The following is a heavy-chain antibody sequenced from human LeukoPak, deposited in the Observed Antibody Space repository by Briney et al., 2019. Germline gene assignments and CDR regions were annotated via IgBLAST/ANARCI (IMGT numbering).Heavy chain of an antibody. V-gene: IGHV1-69*05. CDR2: IIPIFGTA. J-gene: IGHJ5*02. CDR3: ARGGRIAARRWFDP. CDR1: GGAFSSYA. D-gene: IGHD6-6*01. Sequence: SVKVSCKASGGAFSSYAISWVRQAPGQGLEWMGGIIPIFGTANYAQKFQGRVTMTRDTSISTAYMELSRLRSDDTAVYYCARGGRIAARRWFDPWGQGTLVTVSS.